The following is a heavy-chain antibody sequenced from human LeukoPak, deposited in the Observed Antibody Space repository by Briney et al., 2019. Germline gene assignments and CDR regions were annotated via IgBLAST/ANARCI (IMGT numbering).Heavy chain of an antibody. CDR2: IYSSGST. CDR1: GGSISSYY. Sequence: KPSETLSLTCTVSGGSISSYYWSWIRQPAGKGLEWIGRIYSSGSTNYNPSLKSRVSMSVDTSKNQFSLKVNSVTAADTAVYYCARKGSGTTFYDYWDQGTLVTVSS. V-gene: IGHV4-4*07. CDR3: ARKGSGTTFYDY. D-gene: IGHD1-1*01. J-gene: IGHJ4*02.